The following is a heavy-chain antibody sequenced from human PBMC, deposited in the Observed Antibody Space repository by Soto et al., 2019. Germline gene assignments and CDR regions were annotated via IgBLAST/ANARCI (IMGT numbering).Heavy chain of an antibody. CDR3: ARSDSGSYYSFDY. CDR1: GGTFSSYA. V-gene: IGHV1-69*13. Sequence: SVKVSCKASGGTFSSYAISWVRQAPGQGLEWMGGIIPIFGTANYAQKFQGRVTITADESTSTAYMELSSLRSEDTAVYYCARSDSGSYYSFDYWGQGTLVTVSS. CDR2: IIPIFGTA. D-gene: IGHD1-26*01. J-gene: IGHJ4*02.